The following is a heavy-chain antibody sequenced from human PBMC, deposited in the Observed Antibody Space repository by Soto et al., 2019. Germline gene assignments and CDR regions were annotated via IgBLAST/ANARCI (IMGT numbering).Heavy chain of an antibody. CDR1: GGSISSSSYF. Sequence: SETLSLTCTVSGGSISSSSYFWGWIRQPPGEGLEWIGTIYYSGSTYSNPSLKSRLTISVDTSKNQFSLKLSSVTAADTAVYYCARQPVESRGVRIFDYWGQGARVTVSS. D-gene: IGHD3-10*01. CDR2: IYYSGST. V-gene: IGHV4-39*01. CDR3: ARQPVESRGVRIFDY. J-gene: IGHJ4*02.